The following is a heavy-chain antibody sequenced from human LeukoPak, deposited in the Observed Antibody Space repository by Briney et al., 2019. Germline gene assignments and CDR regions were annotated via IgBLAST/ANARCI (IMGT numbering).Heavy chain of an antibody. CDR2: IRYDGSNK. CDR1: GFTFSSYG. D-gene: IGHD3-3*01. Sequence: PGGSLRLSCAASGFTFSSYGMHWVRQAPGKGLEWVAFIRYDGSNKYYADSVKGRFTISRDNSKNTPYLQMNSLRAEDTAVYYCAKDLGDFWSGSPNWFDPWGQGTLVTVSS. J-gene: IGHJ5*02. CDR3: AKDLGDFWSGSPNWFDP. V-gene: IGHV3-30*02.